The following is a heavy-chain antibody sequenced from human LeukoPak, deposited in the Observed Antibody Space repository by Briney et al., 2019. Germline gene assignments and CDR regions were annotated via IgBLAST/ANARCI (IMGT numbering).Heavy chain of an antibody. CDR1: GGTFSSYA. V-gene: IGHV1-69*05. CDR3: ARDGSLSSGYYYVSLGGDY. D-gene: IGHD3-22*01. CDR2: IIPIFGTA. Sequence: ASVKVSCKASGGTFSSYAISWVRQAPGQGLEWMGGIIPIFGTANYAQKFQGRVTMTTDTSTSTAYMELRSLRSDDTAVYYCARDGSLSSGYYYVSLGGDYWGQGTLVTVSS. J-gene: IGHJ4*02.